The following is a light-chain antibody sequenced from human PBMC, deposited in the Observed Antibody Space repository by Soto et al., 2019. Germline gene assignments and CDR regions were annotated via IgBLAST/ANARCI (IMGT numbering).Light chain of an antibody. V-gene: IGLV2-14*01. CDR1: SSDVGGYNS. J-gene: IGLJ1*01. CDR3: SSYTTGGSYV. Sequence: QSALTQPASVSGSPGLSIAISCTGTSSDVGGYNSVSWYQQHPGKAPKLMIYDVSNRPSGVSNRFSGSTSGNTASLTISGLQAEDEGDYYCSSYTTGGSYVFGTGTKLTVL. CDR2: DVS.